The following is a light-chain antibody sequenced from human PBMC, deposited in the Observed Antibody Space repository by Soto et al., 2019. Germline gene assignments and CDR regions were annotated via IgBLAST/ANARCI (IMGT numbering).Light chain of an antibody. CDR2: GAS. Sequence: EIVMTQSPGILSLSPGERATLSCRASQSVSRYLNWFQHKPSQAPRLLIYGASSRAAGIPDRFSGSGSGTDFTLTISRLEPEDFAVFYCLQYGSSPYTFGQGTKLEIK. CDR1: QSVSRY. V-gene: IGKV3-20*01. J-gene: IGKJ2*01. CDR3: LQYGSSPYT.